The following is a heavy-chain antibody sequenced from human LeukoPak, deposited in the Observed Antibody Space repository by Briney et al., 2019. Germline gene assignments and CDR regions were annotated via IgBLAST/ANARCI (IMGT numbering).Heavy chain of an antibody. CDR2: INPSGGST. CDR1: GYTFTIYN. J-gene: IGHJ4*02. Sequence: ASVKVSCKASGYTFTIYNMHWVRQAPGQGLEWMGIINPSGGSTTYAQKFQGRVTMTRDTSTSVVYMELSSLRSENTAVYYCARAASGLTVDYWGQGTLVTASS. CDR3: ARAASGLTVDY. V-gene: IGHV1-46*01. D-gene: IGHD6-13*01.